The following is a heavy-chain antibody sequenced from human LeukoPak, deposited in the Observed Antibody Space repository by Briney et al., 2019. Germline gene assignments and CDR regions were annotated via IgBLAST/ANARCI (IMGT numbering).Heavy chain of an antibody. CDR2: FDPEDGET. Sequence: ASVKVSCKVSGYTLTELSMHWVRQAPGEGLEWMGGFDPEDGETIYAQKFQGRVTITADKSTSTAYMELSSLRSEDTAVYYCARDPGSSWYYFDYWGQGTLVTVSS. D-gene: IGHD6-13*01. V-gene: IGHV1-24*01. CDR3: ARDPGSSWYYFDY. CDR1: GYTLTELS. J-gene: IGHJ4*02.